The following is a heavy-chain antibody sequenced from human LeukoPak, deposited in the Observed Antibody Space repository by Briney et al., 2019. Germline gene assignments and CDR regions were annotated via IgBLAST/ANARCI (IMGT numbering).Heavy chain of an antibody. V-gene: IGHV4-38-2*02. J-gene: IGHJ4*02. CDR3: ARGTSMIVVASFDY. Sequence: PSETLSLTCIVSGDSISSPGHYWGWIRQPPGKGLEWIGSISPSGSTYYNPSLKSRVIISVDTSKKQFSLKLNSVTAADTAVYYCARGTSMIVVASFDYWGQGTLVTVSS. D-gene: IGHD3-22*01. CDR1: GDSISSPGHY. CDR2: ISPSGST.